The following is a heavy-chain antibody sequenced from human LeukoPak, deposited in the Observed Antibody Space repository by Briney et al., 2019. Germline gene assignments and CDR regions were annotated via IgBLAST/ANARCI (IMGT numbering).Heavy chain of an antibody. Sequence: ASVKVSCKASGYSFTSYYIHWVRQATGQGLEWMGWMNPNTGDTGYAEIFQGRVTITMNTSINTAYMELSSLRSEDTAVYYCARLAYESGTDYIDYWGQGILVTVSS. D-gene: IGHD3-10*01. V-gene: IGHV1-8*03. CDR1: GYSFTSYY. J-gene: IGHJ4*02. CDR3: ARLAYESGTDYIDY. CDR2: MNPNTGDT.